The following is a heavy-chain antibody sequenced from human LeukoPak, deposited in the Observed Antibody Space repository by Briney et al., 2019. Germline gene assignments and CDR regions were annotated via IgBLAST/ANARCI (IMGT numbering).Heavy chain of an antibody. CDR2: ISGSGGST. CDR3: AKDFTMVRGVTFGW. CDR1: GFTFSSYA. J-gene: IGHJ4*02. V-gene: IGHV3-23*01. D-gene: IGHD3-10*01. Sequence: GGSLRLSCAVSGFTFSSYAMNWVRQAPGKGLEWVSAISGSGGSTFYADSVKGRLTISRDNSRNVVYLQMNSLRAEDTAVYYCAKDFTMVRGVTFGWWGQGTLVTVSS.